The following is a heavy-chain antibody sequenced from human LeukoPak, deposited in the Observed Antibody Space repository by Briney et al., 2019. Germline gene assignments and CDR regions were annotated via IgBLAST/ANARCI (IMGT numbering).Heavy chain of an antibody. D-gene: IGHD2-2*01. CDR2: ISSSSSTI. J-gene: IGHJ6*02. CDR3: ARAEPQIYCNSTSCYSYYYYGMDV. V-gene: IGHV3-48*01. CDR1: GFTFSSYS. Sequence: GGSLRLSCAASGFTFSSYSMNWVRQAPGKGLEWVSYISSSSSTIYYADSVKGRFTISRDNAKNSLYLQMNSLRAEDTAVYYCARAEPQIYCNSTSCYSYYYYGMDVWGQGTTVTVSS.